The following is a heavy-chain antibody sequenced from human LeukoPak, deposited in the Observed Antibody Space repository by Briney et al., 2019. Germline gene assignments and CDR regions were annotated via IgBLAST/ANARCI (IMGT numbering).Heavy chain of an antibody. D-gene: IGHD3-16*01. Sequence: GGSLRLSCAAAGFTSGTYCMHWVRQAQGHGLLWVSGINTDGRDTRYADSVKGRFTCSRDNAKNTLYLQMNSLRVEDTAVYYCAKNGGPHGMDVWGQGTTVTVSS. J-gene: IGHJ6*02. CDR1: GFTSGTYC. CDR2: INTDGRDT. CDR3: AKNGGPHGMDV. V-gene: IGHV3-74*01.